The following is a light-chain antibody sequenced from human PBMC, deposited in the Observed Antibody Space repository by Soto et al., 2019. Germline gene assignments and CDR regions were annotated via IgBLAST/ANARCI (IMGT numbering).Light chain of an antibody. V-gene: IGKV3-20*01. CDR1: QSVDIY. J-gene: IGKJ4*01. CDR3: QQLSSYPLT. CDR2: DAS. Sequence: EIVLTKSPVTLSASLGERVTLSCRASQSVDIYLAWYQQKPGQAPRLLIYDASSRATGIPDRFSGGGSGTDFNLTISSLEPEDFAVYYCQQLSSYPLTFGGGTKLDIK.